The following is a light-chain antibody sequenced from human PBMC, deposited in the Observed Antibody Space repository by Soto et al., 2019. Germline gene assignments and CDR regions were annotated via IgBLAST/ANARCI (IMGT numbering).Light chain of an antibody. CDR1: NIGSNS. CDR2: YDS. CDR3: QVWDTSSDHVV. V-gene: IGLV3-21*04. Sequence: SYELTQPPSVSVAPGETARITCGGNNIGSNSVHWCQQKPGQAPVLVIYYDSARPSGIPERFSGSNSGNTATLTISRVEAGDEADYYCQVWDTSSDHVVFGGGTKVTVL. J-gene: IGLJ2*01.